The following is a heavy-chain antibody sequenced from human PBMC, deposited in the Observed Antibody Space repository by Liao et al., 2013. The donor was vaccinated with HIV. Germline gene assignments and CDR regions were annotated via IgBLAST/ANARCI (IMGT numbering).Heavy chain of an antibody. CDR2: IYHSGST. CDR3: ARVSEDYGDYDAFDI. CDR1: GGSFSGYY. J-gene: IGHJ3*02. V-gene: IGHV4-34*02. D-gene: IGHD4-17*01. Sequence: QVQLQQWGAGLLKPSETLSLTCAVYGGSFSGYYWTWIRQAPGKGLEWIGYIYHSGSTNYNPSLKSRVTISVDTSKSQFSLRLNSVTAADTAVYYCARVSEDYGDYDAFDIWGQGTMVIVSS.